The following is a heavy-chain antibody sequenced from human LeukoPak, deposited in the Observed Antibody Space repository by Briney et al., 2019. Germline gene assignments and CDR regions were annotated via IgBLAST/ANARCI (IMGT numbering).Heavy chain of an antibody. CDR3: ARDYAFDI. J-gene: IGHJ3*02. V-gene: IGHV4-59*01. CDR1: GDSISSYY. Sequence: PSETLSLTCTVSGDSISSYYWSWIRQPPGKGLEWIGYIYYIGSTNYNPSLKSRVAISVDTSKNQFSLKQSSVTAADTAVYYCARDYAFDIWGQGTMVTVSS. CDR2: IYYIGST.